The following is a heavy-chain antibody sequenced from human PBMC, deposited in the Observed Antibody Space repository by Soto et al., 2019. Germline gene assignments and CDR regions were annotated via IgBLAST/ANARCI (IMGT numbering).Heavy chain of an antibody. CDR2: IIPILGIA. CDR3: RGMTTVRGAVDY. D-gene: IGHD4-17*01. V-gene: IGHV1-69*02. J-gene: IGHJ4*02. Sequence: QVQLVQSGAEVKKPGSSVKVSCKASGGTFSSYTISWVRQAPGQGLEWMGRIIPILGIANYAQKFQGRVXIXAXXSTGTAYMELSSLRSEDTAVYYCRGMTTVRGAVDYWGQGTLVTVSS. CDR1: GGTFSSYT.